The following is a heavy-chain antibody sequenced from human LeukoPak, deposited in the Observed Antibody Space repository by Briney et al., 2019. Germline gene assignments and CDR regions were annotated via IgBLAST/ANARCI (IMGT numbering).Heavy chain of an antibody. CDR1: GGSISSYY. CDR2: IYYSGST. D-gene: IGHD5-24*01. Sequence: SETLSLTCTVSGGSISSYYWSWIRQPPGKGLEWIGYIYYSGSTNYNPSLKSRVTISVDTSKNQFSLKLSSVTAADTAVYYCAGQLGEMARWGQGTLVTVSS. V-gene: IGHV4-59*01. J-gene: IGHJ4*02. CDR3: AGQLGEMAR.